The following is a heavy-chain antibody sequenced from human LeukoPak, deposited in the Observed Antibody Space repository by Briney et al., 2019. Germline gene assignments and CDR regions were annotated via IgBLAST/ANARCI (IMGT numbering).Heavy chain of an antibody. CDR2: ISGSGGST. CDR3: AKGYYDYVCGSYYFDY. CDR1: GFTFSSYA. J-gene: IGHJ4*02. D-gene: IGHD3-16*01. Sequence: GGSLRLSCAASGFTFSSYAMSWVRQAPGKGLEWVSAISGSGGSTYYADSVKGRFTISRDDSRDTLYLQMNSLRAEDTAVYYCAKGYYDYVCGSYYFDYWGQGTLVTVSS. V-gene: IGHV3-23*01.